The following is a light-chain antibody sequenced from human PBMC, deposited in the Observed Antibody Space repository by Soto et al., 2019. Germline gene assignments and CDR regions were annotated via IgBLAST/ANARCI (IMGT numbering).Light chain of an antibody. Sequence: QSVLTQPPSVSGAPGQRVTISCTGSSSSIGAAYDVHWYHQLPGAAPKLLVSGNNNRPSGVPDRFSASKSGTSASLAITGLQTEDEAQYYCQSYDSRLTAYVFGTGTKLTVL. CDR2: GNN. J-gene: IGLJ1*01. CDR1: SSSIGAAYD. CDR3: QSYDSRLTAYV. V-gene: IGLV1-40*01.